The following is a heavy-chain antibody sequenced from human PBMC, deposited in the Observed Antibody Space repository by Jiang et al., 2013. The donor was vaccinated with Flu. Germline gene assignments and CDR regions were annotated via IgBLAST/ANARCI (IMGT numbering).Heavy chain of an antibody. D-gene: IGHD6-19*01. CDR1: IHFSSYS. V-gene: IGHV3-21*01. CDR3: ARDPAAVAGIRGVNDAFDI. CDR2: ISSSSSYI. J-gene: IGHJ3*02. Sequence: LVEVWGGRGQAWGVPETLLCSLWIHFSSYSMNWVRQAPGKGLEWVSSISSSSSYIYYADSVKGRFTISRDNAKNSLYLQMNSLRAEDTAVYYCARDPAAVAGIRGVNDAFDIWGQGTMVTVSS.